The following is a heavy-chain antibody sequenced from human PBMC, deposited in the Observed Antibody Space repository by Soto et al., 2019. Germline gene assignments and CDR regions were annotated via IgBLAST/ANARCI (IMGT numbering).Heavy chain of an antibody. CDR1: GLTFNKYW. J-gene: IGHJ4*02. CDR2: IRQDASEK. CDR3: ARSLGDVTTFDY. V-gene: IGHV3-7*01. Sequence: EVPLVESGGGLVQPGGSLRLSCAASGLTFNKYWMSWVRQSPGKGLEWVANIRQDASEKYYVDSVQGRFTISRDNAKNSLYLQMNSLRAEDPAVYYCARSLGDVTTFDYWGQGTLVTVSS. D-gene: IGHD4-4*01.